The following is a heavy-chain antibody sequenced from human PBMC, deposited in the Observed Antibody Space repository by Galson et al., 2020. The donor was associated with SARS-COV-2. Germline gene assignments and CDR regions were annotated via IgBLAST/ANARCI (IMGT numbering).Heavy chain of an antibody. CDR2: IYPDDSDT. CDR1: EYSFRSYW. CDR3: ARPIYSSRLTAFEY. V-gene: IGHV5-51*01. Sequence: HGESLKISCTGSEYSFRSYWIAWVRQMPGKCLEWMGIIYPDDSDTRYSPSFQGQVTISADKSNNTAYLQWSSLKASDTAMYYCARPIYSSRLTAFEYWGQGTLVTVSS. D-gene: IGHD6-13*01. J-gene: IGHJ4*02.